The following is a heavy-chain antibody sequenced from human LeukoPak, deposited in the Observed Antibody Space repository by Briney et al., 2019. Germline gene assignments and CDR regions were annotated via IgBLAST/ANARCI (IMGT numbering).Heavy chain of an antibody. CDR2: FSYTGST. V-gene: IGHV4-59*01. CDR1: GGSFSDYY. D-gene: IGHD3-10*02. J-gene: IGHJ4*02. Sequence: SETLSLTCTVSGGSFSDYYWNWIRQPPGKGLEWIGYFSYTGSTNYNPSLRGRVTLSVDTSKNQFSLKLSSVTAADTAVYYCASCSGRNNYYFDYWGQGTLVTVSS. CDR3: ASCSGRNNYYFDY.